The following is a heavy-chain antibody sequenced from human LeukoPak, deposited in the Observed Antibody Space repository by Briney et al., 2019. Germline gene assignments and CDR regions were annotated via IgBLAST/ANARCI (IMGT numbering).Heavy chain of an antibody. D-gene: IGHD3-10*02. CDR1: RFTFNTYW. CDR2: ISYDGSNK. V-gene: IGHV3-30*03. J-gene: IGHJ6*04. Sequence: GGSLRLSCAASRFTFNTYWMHWVRQAPGKGLEWVAVISYDGSNKYYADSVKGRFTISRDNSKNTLYLQMNSLRAEDTAVYYCARPVREGARFYGMDVWGKGTTVTVSS. CDR3: ARPVREGARFYGMDV.